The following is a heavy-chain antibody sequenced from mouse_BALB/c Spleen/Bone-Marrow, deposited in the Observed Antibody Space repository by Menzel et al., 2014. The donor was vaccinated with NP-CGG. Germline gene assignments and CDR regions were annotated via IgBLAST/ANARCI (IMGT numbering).Heavy chain of an antibody. CDR3: AVYYYGSSLFAY. D-gene: IGHD1-1*01. J-gene: IGHJ3*01. CDR2: IDPANGNT. V-gene: IGHV14-3*02. Sequence: EVQLQQSGAELGKPGASVKLSCTASGFNIKDTYMHWVKQRPEQGLEWIGRIDPANGNTKYDPKFQGKATITADTSSNTAYLQLSSLTSEDTAVYYCAVYYYGSSLFAYWGQGTLVTVSA. CDR1: GFNIKDTY.